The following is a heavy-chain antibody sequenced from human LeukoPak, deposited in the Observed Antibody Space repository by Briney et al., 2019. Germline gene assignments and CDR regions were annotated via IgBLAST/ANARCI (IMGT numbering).Heavy chain of an antibody. Sequence: GGSLRLSCAASGFXFSSYGMHWVRQAPGKGLEWVAVIWYDGSNKYYVDSVKGRFTISRDNSKNTLFLQMNSLGTDDTAVYFCARDLARYDTSALDYWGQGTLVTVSS. V-gene: IGHV3-33*01. CDR1: GFXFSSYG. CDR3: ARDLARYDTSALDY. CDR2: IWYDGSNK. J-gene: IGHJ4*02. D-gene: IGHD3-22*01.